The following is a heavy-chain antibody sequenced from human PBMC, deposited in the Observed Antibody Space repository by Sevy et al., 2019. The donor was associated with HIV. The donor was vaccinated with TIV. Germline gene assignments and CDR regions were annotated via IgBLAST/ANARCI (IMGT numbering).Heavy chain of an antibody. J-gene: IGHJ3*02. CDR1: GFTFTSYA. Sequence: GGSLRLSCKPSGFTFTSYAMNWVRQAPGKGLEWISTIYGSGGVTYYADSVKGRFTISRDKSKNTLYLQMNSLRTEETAPYYCAGGRYDSSGSFDALDIWGQGTMVTVSS. V-gene: IGHV3-23*01. CDR2: IYGSGGVT. CDR3: AGGRYDSSGSFDALDI. D-gene: IGHD3-22*01.